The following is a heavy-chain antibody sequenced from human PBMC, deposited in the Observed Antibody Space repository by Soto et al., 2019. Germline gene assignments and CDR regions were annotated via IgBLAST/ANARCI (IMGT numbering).Heavy chain of an antibody. J-gene: IGHJ5*02. Sequence: SETLSLTCTVSGGSVSSGSYYWSWIRQPPGKGLEWIGYIYYSGSTNYNPSLKSRVTISVDTSKNQFSLKLSSVTAADTAVYYCARDQSTVVTPSWFDPWGQGTLVTVS. CDR2: IYYSGST. CDR1: GGSVSSGSYY. D-gene: IGHD4-17*01. V-gene: IGHV4-61*01. CDR3: ARDQSTVVTPSWFDP.